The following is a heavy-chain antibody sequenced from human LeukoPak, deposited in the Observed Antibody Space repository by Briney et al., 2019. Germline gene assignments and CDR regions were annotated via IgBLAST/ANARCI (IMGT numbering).Heavy chain of an antibody. CDR1: GFTFSSYA. J-gene: IGHJ1*01. Sequence: GGSLRLSCAASGFTFSSYAMHWVRQAPGTGLEWVAVISYDGSNKYYADSVTGRFTISRDNSKNTLYLQMNSLRAEDTAVYYCARDLTGGSGSFEYFQHWGQGTLVTVSS. CDR2: ISYDGSNK. CDR3: ARDLTGGSGSFEYFQH. V-gene: IGHV3-30-3*01. D-gene: IGHD3-10*01.